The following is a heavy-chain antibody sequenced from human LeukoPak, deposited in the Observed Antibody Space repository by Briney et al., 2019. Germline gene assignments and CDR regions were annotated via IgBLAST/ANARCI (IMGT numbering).Heavy chain of an antibody. D-gene: IGHD4-17*01. CDR1: GFTFSSYA. V-gene: IGHV3-23*01. J-gene: IGHJ4*02. CDR2: ISGSGGST. Sequence: PGGSLRLSCVASGFTFSSYAMSWVRQAPGKGLEWVSRISGSGGSTYYADSVKGRFTISRDNAKNSLYLQMNSLRAEDTAVYYCAKTTRADYWGQGTLVTVSS. CDR3: AKTTRADY.